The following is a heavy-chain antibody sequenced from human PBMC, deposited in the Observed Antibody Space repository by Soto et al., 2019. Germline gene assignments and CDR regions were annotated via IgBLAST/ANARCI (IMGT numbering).Heavy chain of an antibody. J-gene: IGHJ4*02. CDR2: IYYSGST. D-gene: IGHD3-10*01. Sequence: PSETLSLTCTVSGGSISSYYWSWIRQPPGKGLEWIGYIYYSGSTNYNPSLKSRVTISVDTSKNQFSLKLSSVTAADTAVYYCASTSYGSGSYYKWGQGTLVTVS. CDR1: GGSISSYY. CDR3: ASTSYGSGSYYK. V-gene: IGHV4-59*08.